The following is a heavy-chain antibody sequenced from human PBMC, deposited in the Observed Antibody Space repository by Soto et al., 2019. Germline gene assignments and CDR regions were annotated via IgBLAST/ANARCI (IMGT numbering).Heavy chain of an antibody. J-gene: IGHJ4*02. CDR2: IWYDGSNK. V-gene: IGHV3-33*01. CDR3: ARGVLAAAGTVDY. CDR1: GFTFSSYG. Sequence: GGSLRLSCAASGFTFSSYGMHWVRQAPGKGLEWVAVIWYDGSNKYYADSVKGRFTISRDNSKNTLYLQMNSLRAEDTAVYYCARGVLAAAGTVDYWGQGTLVTVSS. D-gene: IGHD6-13*01.